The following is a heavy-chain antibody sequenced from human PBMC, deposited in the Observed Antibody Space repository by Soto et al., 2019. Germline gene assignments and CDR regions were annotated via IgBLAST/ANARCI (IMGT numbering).Heavy chain of an antibody. Sequence: EVQLLESGGGLVQPGGSLRLSCAASGFTFSNYAMSWVRQAPGKGREWVPVISGSGGNTYYADSVKGRFTISRDSSKNTLYLQMNSLRAEDTAVYYCARGQYYDFWSGYFSWFDPWGQGTLVTVSS. CDR3: ARGQYYDFWSGYFSWFDP. D-gene: IGHD3-3*01. CDR2: ISGSGGNT. J-gene: IGHJ5*02. CDR1: GFTFSNYA. V-gene: IGHV3-23*01.